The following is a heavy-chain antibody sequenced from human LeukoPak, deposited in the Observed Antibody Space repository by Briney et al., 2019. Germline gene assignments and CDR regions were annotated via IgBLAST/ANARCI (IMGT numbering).Heavy chain of an antibody. CDR3: TRDSANYHFAY. J-gene: IGHJ4*02. Sequence: PGGSLRLSRAASGFTVKDNFMSWVRQAPGKGLEWVSVLYSGGATYYADSVKGRFTISRDNSKNIVFLQMNDLRTEDTAFYYCTRDSANYHFAYWGQGALVTVSS. CDR1: GFTVKDNF. V-gene: IGHV3-66*01. CDR2: LYSGGAT. D-gene: IGHD4/OR15-4a*01.